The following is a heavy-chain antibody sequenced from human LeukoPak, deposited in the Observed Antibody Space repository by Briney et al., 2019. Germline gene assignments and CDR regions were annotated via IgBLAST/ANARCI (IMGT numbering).Heavy chain of an antibody. CDR3: ARASGSGWQFDY. J-gene: IGHJ4*02. Sequence: GGSLRLSCAASGFTFSSYGMHWVRQAPGKGLEWVAVIWYDGSNKYYADSVKGRFTISRDNSKNTLYLQMNSLRAEDTAVYYCARASGSGWQFDYWGQGTLATVSS. CDR1: GFTFSSYG. D-gene: IGHD6-19*01. CDR2: IWYDGSNK. V-gene: IGHV3-33*01.